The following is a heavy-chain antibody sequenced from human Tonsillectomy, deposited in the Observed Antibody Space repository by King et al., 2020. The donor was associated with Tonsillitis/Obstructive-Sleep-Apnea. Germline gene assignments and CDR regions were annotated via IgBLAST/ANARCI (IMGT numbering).Heavy chain of an antibody. CDR2: IYPGDSDT. CDR3: ARGEIGSGTYYYYYMDV. CDR1: GYSFTSYW. Sequence: VQLVESGAEVKKPGESLKISCNGSGYSFTSYWIGWGRQMPGKGLTWMGIIYPGDSDTRDSPSVQGQGTNSTDKSNRTAYLQWSSLKASDPAMYYCARGEIGSGTYYYYYMDVWGKGTTVTVSS. V-gene: IGHV5-51*01. D-gene: IGHD3-10*01. J-gene: IGHJ6*03.